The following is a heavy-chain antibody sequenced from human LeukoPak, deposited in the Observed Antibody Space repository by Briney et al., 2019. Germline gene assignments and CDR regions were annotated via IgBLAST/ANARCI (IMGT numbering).Heavy chain of an antibody. V-gene: IGHV4-39*01. Sequence: SETLSLTCTVSGGSISSSSYYWGWIRQPPGKGLEWIGSIYYSGSTYYNPSLKSRVTISVDTSKNQFSLKLSSVTATDTAVYYCASRGRLDNDFWSGYYIFDYWGQGTLVTVSS. CDR1: GGSISSSSYY. J-gene: IGHJ4*02. D-gene: IGHD3-3*01. CDR3: ASRGRLDNDFWSGYYIFDY. CDR2: IYYSGST.